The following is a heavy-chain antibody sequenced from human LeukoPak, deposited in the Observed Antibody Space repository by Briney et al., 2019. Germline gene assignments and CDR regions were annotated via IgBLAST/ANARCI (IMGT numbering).Heavy chain of an antibody. CDR2: INPNSGGT. CDR3: ARAMMVVVPQASDI. V-gene: IGHV1-2*02. J-gene: IGHJ3*02. CDR1: GYTFTGYY. D-gene: IGHD3-22*01. Sequence: AAVTVSCKASGYTFTGYYMHWVRQAPGQGLEWMGWINPNSGGTNYAQKFQGRVTMTRDTSISTAYMELSRLRSDDTAVYYCARAMMVVVPQASDIWGQGRIVSVSS.